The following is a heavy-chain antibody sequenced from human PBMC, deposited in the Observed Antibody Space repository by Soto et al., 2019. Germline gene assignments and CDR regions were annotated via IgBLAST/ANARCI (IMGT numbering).Heavy chain of an antibody. V-gene: IGHV4-31*03. CDR2: IYYNGDT. CDR1: GGSISSGARY. CDR3: ARDRVSVCLDY. Sequence: SETLSLTCTVSGGSISSGARYWTWVRQHPGKGLEWFGYIYYNGDTYYNPSLKSRVIISLDTSKNQFSLRLSSVTAADTAVYYCARDRVSVCLDYWGQGNLVTVSS. J-gene: IGHJ4*02. D-gene: IGHD3-22*01.